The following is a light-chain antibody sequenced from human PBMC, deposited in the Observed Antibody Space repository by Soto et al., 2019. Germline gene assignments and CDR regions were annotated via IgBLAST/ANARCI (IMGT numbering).Light chain of an antibody. CDR3: QQYGNSRIT. Sequence: EIVLTQSPGTLSLSPGERTTLFCRASQSVSSTYLAWYQKKHGQAPRLLIYSASSRATGIPDRFSGSGSETDFTLTISRLEPADFAVYYCQQYGNSRITFGQGTRLEIK. J-gene: IGKJ5*01. V-gene: IGKV3-20*01. CDR2: SAS. CDR1: QSVSSTY.